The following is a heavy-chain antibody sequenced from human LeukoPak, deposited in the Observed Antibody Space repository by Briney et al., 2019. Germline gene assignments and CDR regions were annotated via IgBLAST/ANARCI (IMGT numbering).Heavy chain of an antibody. CDR2: INPNSGGT. CDR1: GYTFTGYY. D-gene: IGHD2-21*02. J-gene: IGHJ4*02. CDR3: ARSARAYCGGDCYPTIDY. V-gene: IGHV1-2*02. Sequence: ASVKVSCKASGYTFTGYYMHWVRQAPGQGLEWMGWINPNSGGTNYAQKFQGRVTMTRDTSISTAYMELSRLRSDDTAVYYCARSARAYCGGDCYPTIDYWGQGTLVPVSS.